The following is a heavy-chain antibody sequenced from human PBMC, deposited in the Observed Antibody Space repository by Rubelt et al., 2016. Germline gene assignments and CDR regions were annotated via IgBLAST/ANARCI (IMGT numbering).Heavy chain of an antibody. D-gene: IGHD2-2*01. CDR3: ARDRVPAASYYYGMDV. Sequence: EVQLVESGGGLVKPGGSLRLSCAASGFTFSSYSMNWVRQAPGKGLEWVSSISSSSSYIYYADSVKGRFTISRDNAKNALYLKRNSLRAEDTAVYYCARDRVPAASYYYGMDVWGQGTTVTVSS. V-gene: IGHV3-21*01. CDR1: GFTFSSYS. J-gene: IGHJ6*02. CDR2: ISSSSSYI.